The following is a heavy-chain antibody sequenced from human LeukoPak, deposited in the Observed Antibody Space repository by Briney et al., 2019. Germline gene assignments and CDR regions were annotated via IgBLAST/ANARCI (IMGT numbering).Heavy chain of an antibody. V-gene: IGHV3-7*01. CDR2: IKLDGSEK. CDR3: ARDADGYED. Sequence: GGSLRLSCVASGFTFGKYWMSWVRQAPGKGLEWVANIKLDGSEKNYVDSVKGRFTISRDNTKNSLYLQMNSLRAEDTAMYYCARDADGYEDWGQGTLVTVSS. D-gene: IGHD5-24*01. CDR1: GFTFGKYW. J-gene: IGHJ4*02.